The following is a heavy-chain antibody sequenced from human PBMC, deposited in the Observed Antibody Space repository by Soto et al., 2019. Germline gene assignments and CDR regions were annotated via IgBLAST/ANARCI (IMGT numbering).Heavy chain of an antibody. V-gene: IGHV1-46*01. Sequence: ASVKVSCKASGYTSTSYYMHWVRQAPGQGLEWMGIINPSGGSTSYAQKFQGRVTMTRDTSTSTVYMELSSLRSEDTAVYYCARDDLPNYDFWSGYSLRAFDIWGQGTMVTVSS. CDR3: ARDDLPNYDFWSGYSLRAFDI. CDR2: INPSGGST. J-gene: IGHJ3*02. CDR1: GYTSTSYY. D-gene: IGHD3-3*01.